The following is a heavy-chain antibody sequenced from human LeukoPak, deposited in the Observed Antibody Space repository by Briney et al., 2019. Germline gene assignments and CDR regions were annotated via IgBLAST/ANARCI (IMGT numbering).Heavy chain of an antibody. J-gene: IGHJ4*03. Sequence: GGSLRLSCAASAFTFSRFGIHWVRQAPGKGLEWVTFIRYDGSNKYYADSVKGRFTISRDNSKNTLYLQMNRPRAEDAAVYYCANDDGYSDGYGGPHYWGQGTLVTV. V-gene: IGHV3-30*02. D-gene: IGHD5-18*01. CDR1: AFTFSRFG. CDR2: IRYDGSNK. CDR3: ANDDGYSDGYGGPHY.